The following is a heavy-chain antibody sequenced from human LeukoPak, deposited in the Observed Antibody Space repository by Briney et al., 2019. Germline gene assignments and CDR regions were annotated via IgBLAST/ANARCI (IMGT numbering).Heavy chain of an antibody. Sequence: GESLRITCKGSGYSFTSYWIGWVRQMPGKGLEWMGIIYPGDSDTRYSPSFQGQVTISADKSISTAYLQWSSLEASDTAMYYCARHGPAAGPYYFDYWGQGTLVTVSS. CDR3: ARHGPAAGPYYFDY. D-gene: IGHD6-13*01. CDR2: IYPGDSDT. CDR1: GYSFTSYW. V-gene: IGHV5-51*01. J-gene: IGHJ4*02.